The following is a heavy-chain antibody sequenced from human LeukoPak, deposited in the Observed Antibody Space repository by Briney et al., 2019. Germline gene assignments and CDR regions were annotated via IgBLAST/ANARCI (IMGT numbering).Heavy chain of an antibody. CDR3: ARNFYCGGDCAISYFDY. CDR1: GFAISDYS. J-gene: IGHJ4*02. D-gene: IGHD2-21*02. V-gene: IGHV3-48*01. CDR2: ISSSSNKV. Sequence: GGSLRLSCAASGFAISDYSMNWVRQVAGKGLEWVSYISSSSNKVYYADSVKGRFTISRDNAKNSLFLQMNSLRADDTAVYYCARNFYCGGDCAISYFDYWGQGTLVTVSS.